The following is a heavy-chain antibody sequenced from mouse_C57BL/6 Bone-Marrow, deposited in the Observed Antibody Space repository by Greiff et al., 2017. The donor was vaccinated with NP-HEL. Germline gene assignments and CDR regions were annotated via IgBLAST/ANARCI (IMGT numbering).Heavy chain of an antibody. D-gene: IGHD4-1*01. CDR2: IRSKSSNYAT. CDR3: SANWDPVYAMDY. Sequence: EVQRVESGGGLVQPKGSLKLSCAASGFTFNTYAMHWVRQAPGKGLEWVARIRSKSSNYATYYADSVKDRFTISRDDSQSMLYLQMNNLKTEDTAMYYCSANWDPVYAMDYWGQGTSVTVSS. J-gene: IGHJ4*01. V-gene: IGHV10-3*01. CDR1: GFTFNTYA.